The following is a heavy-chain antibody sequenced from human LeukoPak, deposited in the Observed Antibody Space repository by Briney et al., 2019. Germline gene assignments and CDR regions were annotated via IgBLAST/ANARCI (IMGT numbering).Heavy chain of an antibody. CDR1: GGTCSSYA. Sequence: ASVKVSCKASGGTCSSYAISWVRQAPGQALEWMGGIIPIFGTANYAQKFQGRVTITADESTSTAYMELSSLRSVDTAVYYCARDLVCAEYCQPYWGQGTLVTVSS. V-gene: IGHV1-69*13. CDR3: ARDLVCAEYCQPY. J-gene: IGHJ4*02. D-gene: IGHD2/OR15-2a*01. CDR2: IIPIFGTA.